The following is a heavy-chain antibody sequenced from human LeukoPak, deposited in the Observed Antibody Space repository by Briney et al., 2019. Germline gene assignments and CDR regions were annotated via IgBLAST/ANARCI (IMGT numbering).Heavy chain of an antibody. J-gene: IGHJ5*02. CDR3: ARSLHYYGSGSPPVAWFDP. CDR2: INAGNGNT. CDR1: GYTFTSYA. Sequence: ASVKVSYKASGYTFTSYAMHWVRQAPGQRLEWMGWINAGNGNTKYSQKFQGRGTITRDTSASTAYMELSSLRSEDTAVYYCARSLHYYGSGSPPVAWFDPWGQGTLVTVSS. V-gene: IGHV1-3*01. D-gene: IGHD3-10*01.